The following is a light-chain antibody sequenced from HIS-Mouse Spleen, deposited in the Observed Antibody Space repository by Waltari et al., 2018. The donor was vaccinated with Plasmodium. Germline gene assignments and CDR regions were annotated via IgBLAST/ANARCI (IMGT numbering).Light chain of an antibody. J-gene: IGKJ2*01. V-gene: IGKV1-5*03. Sequence: DIQMTQSPSTLSASVGDRVSLQCRASHSISSWLAWYQQKPGKAPKLLIYKASSLESGVPSRFSGSGSGTEFTLTISSLQPDDFATYYCQQYNSYSYTFGQGTKLEIK. CDR3: QQYNSYSYT. CDR1: HSISSW. CDR2: KAS.